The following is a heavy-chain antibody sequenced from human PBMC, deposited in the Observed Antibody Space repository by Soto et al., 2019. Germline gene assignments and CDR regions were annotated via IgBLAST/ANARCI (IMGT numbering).Heavy chain of an antibody. CDR1: GFTFSHVW. CDR3: TADASCSSNSCPGDLDI. Sequence: EVRLVESGGGLVKPGGSLRLSCAAPGFTFSHVWMTWVRQAPGKGLEWVGRIKRKTDGGTTDYAAPVKGRFNISRDDLKNPLYLQMNSLKIEYSAVYYCTADASCSSNSCPGDLDIWGQGTMVTVSS. D-gene: IGHD2-2*01. V-gene: IGHV3-15*01. J-gene: IGHJ3*02. CDR2: IKRKTDGGTT.